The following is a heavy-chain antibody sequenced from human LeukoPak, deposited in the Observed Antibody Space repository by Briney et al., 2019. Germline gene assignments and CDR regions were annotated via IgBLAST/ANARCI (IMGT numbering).Heavy chain of an antibody. CDR2: IYMSGST. CDR3: ARGLSSSWVHDYMDV. D-gene: IGHD6-13*01. V-gene: IGHV4-61*02. CDR1: GGSIRSGTDY. Sequence: SETLSLTCTVSGGSIRSGTDYWSWIRQPAGKGLEWIGRIYMSGSTDYNPSFKSRVTMSVDTSKNQVSLKLRSVTAADTAVYYCARGLSSSWVHDYMDVWGKGTTVTVSS. J-gene: IGHJ6*03.